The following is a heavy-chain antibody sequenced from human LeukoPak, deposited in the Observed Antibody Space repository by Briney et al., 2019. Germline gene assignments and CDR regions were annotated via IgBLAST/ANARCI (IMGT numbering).Heavy chain of an antibody. J-gene: IGHJ4*02. CDR1: GGSISSYY. CDR2: VYYSGST. CDR3: ARGRIVLMVYAIGFDY. V-gene: IGHV4-59*12. D-gene: IGHD2-8*01. Sequence: PSETLSLTCTVSGGSISSYYWSWIRQPPGKGLKWIGYVYYSGSTNYNPSLKSRVTISVDTSKNQFSLKLSSVTAADTAVYYCARGRIVLMVYAIGFDYWGQGTLVTVSS.